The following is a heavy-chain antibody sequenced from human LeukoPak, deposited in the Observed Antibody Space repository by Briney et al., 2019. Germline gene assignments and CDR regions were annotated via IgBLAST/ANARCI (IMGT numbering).Heavy chain of an antibody. CDR1: GGTFSSYT. V-gene: IGHV1-69*04. D-gene: IGHD2-15*01. Sequence: SVKVSCKASGGTFSSYTISWVRQAPGQGLEWMGRIIPILGIANYAQKFQGRVTITADKSTSTAYMELSSLRSEDTAVYYCARDRGYCSGGSCYPDYWGQGTLVTVSS. CDR2: IIPILGIA. CDR3: ARDRGYCSGGSCYPDY. J-gene: IGHJ4*02.